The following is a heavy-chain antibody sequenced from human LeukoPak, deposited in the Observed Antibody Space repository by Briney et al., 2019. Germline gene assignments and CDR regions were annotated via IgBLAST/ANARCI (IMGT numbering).Heavy chain of an antibody. V-gene: IGHV1-46*01. Sequence: ASVKVSCKASGYTFTSYYMHWVRQAPGQGLEWMGIINPSGGSTSYAQKFQGRVTMTRNTSISTAYMELSSLRSEDTAVYYCARGRGYGSGSYIPSAWGQGTLVTVSS. J-gene: IGHJ4*02. CDR2: INPSGGST. D-gene: IGHD3-10*01. CDR1: GYTFTSYY. CDR3: ARGRGYGSGSYIPSA.